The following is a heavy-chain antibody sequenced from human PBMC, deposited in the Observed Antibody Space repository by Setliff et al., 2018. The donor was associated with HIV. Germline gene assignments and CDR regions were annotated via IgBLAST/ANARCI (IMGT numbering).Heavy chain of an antibody. D-gene: IGHD3-22*01. Sequence: ASVKVSCKASGYTFTGYYMHWVRQAPGQGLEWMGWINPNSGGTNYAQKFQGWVTMTRDTSISTAYMELSRLRSDDTAVYYCARGRQSRYYDSSGYYLYYFDYWGQGTLVTVSS. CDR1: GYTFTGYY. V-gene: IGHV1-2*04. CDR3: ARGRQSRYYDSSGYYLYYFDY. CDR2: INPNSGGT. J-gene: IGHJ4*02.